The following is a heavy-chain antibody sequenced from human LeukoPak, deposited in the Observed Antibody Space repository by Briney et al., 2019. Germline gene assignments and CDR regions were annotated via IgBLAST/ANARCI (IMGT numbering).Heavy chain of an antibody. CDR1: GGTFSSYA. J-gene: IGHJ4*02. V-gene: IGHV1-69*05. CDR3: ARDTGIVGATRPDY. Sequence: SVKVSCKASGGTFSSYAISWVRQAPGQGLEWMGRIIPIFGTANYAQKFQGRVTITTDESTSTAYRELSSLRSEDTAVYYCARDTGIVGATRPDYWGQGTLVTVSS. CDR2: IIPIFGTA. D-gene: IGHD1-26*01.